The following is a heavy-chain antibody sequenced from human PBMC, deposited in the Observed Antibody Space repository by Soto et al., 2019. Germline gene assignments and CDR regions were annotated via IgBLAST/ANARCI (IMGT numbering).Heavy chain of an antibody. V-gene: IGHV1-69*13. CDR3: ARLIGTTGTTVSYYYYGMDV. Sequence: SVKVSCKASGGTFSSYAISWVRQAPGQGLEWMGGIIPIFGTANYAQKFQGRVTITADESTSTAYMELSSLRSEDAAVYYCARLIGTTGTTVSYYYYGMDVWGQGTTVTVSS. CDR1: GGTFSSYA. CDR2: IIPIFGTA. D-gene: IGHD1-1*01. J-gene: IGHJ6*02.